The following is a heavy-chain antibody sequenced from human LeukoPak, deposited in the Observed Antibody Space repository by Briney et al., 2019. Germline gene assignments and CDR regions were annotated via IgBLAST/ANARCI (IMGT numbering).Heavy chain of an antibody. CDR3: ARGSGSRFDY. Sequence: GGSLRLSCAASGFTFSSYAMSWVRQAPGKGLEWVSTISSRGGNTYYADSVKGRFTISRDDSKNTLYLQMNSLRAEDTAVYYCARGSGSRFDYWGQGTLVTVSS. CDR1: GFTFSSYA. D-gene: IGHD1-26*01. CDR2: ISSRGGNT. V-gene: IGHV3-23*01. J-gene: IGHJ4*02.